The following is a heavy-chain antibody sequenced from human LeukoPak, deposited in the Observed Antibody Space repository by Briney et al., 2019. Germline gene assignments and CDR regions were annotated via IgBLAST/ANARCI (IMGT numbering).Heavy chain of an antibody. CDR3: AADRERDPSVYYLV. CDR1: GFNFGDYA. D-gene: IGHD3-22*01. CDR2: ISDNGDGT. J-gene: IGHJ4*02. V-gene: IGHV3-23*01. Sequence: GGSLRLSCAASGFNFGDYAMSWVRQAPGKGLEWVSTISDNGDGTYYAGSVKGRFTISRDNSKSTVFLQMNSLRADDSAVYYCAADRERDPSVYYLVGGQGTLITVSS.